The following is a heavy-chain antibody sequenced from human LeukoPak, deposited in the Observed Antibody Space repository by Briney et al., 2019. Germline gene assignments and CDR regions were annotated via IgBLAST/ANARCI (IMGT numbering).Heavy chain of an antibody. CDR3: ARDRGGTYNFDY. CDR1: GYSISSGYY. D-gene: IGHD3-16*01. Sequence: SETLSLTCTVSGYSISSGYYWGWIRQPPGKGLEWIGSIYHSGSTYYNPSLKSRVTISVDTSKNQFSLKLSSVTAADTAVYYCARDRGGTYNFDYWGQGTLVTVSS. V-gene: IGHV4-38-2*02. CDR2: IYHSGST. J-gene: IGHJ4*02.